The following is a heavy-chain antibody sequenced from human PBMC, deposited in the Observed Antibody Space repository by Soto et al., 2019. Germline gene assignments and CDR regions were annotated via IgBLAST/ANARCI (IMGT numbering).Heavy chain of an antibody. D-gene: IGHD2-15*01. CDR2: ITSNSNDI. J-gene: IGHJ5*02. CDR1: GFSFTTYS. Sequence: EVQLVESGGGLVKPGGSLRLSCAASGFSFTTYSMNWVRQAPGKGLEWVSSITSNSNDIYYADSVRGRFTISGDNAKNSLYLQMNSLRDEDTAVYSCTSSYNWYEDWGQGTLVTVSS. V-gene: IGHV3-21*01. CDR3: TSSYNWYED.